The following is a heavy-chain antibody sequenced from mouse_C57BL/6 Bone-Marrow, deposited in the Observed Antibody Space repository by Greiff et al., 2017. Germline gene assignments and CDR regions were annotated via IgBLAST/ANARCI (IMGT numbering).Heavy chain of an antibody. CDR1: GFTFNTYA. Sequence: DVHLVESGGGLVQPKGSLKLSCAASGFTFNTYAMHWVRQAPGKGLEWVARIRSKSSNYATYYADSVKDRFTISRDDSQSMLYLQMNNLKTEDTAMYYCVALYYGNYEWYFDVWGTGTTVTVSS. V-gene: IGHV10-3*01. CDR3: VALYYGNYEWYFDV. J-gene: IGHJ1*03. CDR2: IRSKSSNYAT. D-gene: IGHD2-1*01.